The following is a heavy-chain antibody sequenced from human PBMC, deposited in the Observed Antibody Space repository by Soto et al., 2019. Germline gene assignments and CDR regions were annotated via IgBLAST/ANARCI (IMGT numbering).Heavy chain of an antibody. Sequence: GGCLRLSCLASGLTFSSYVMHWVRQAPGKGLEWVAVISYDGSNNYYADSVKGRFTISRDKSKSRLYLLMNSLRTEDTAVYYSAKDSRGYDYVDYWRQESLVRVSS. CDR1: GLTFSSYV. J-gene: IGHJ4*02. CDR3: AKDSRGYDYVDY. CDR2: ISYDGSNN. V-gene: IGHV3-30*18. D-gene: IGHD5-12*01.